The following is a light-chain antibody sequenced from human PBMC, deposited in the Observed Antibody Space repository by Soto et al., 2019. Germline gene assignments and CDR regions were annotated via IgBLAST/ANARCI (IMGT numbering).Light chain of an antibody. CDR3: QQYNNWPLT. V-gene: IGKV3-15*01. J-gene: IGKJ4*01. CDR1: QSVSSSY. Sequence: EIVLTQSPGTLSLSPGERATLSCRASQSVSSSYLAWYQQKPGQAPRLLISDASTRATGIPARFTGSGSGTQFTLTVSSLQSEDFAVYYCQQYNNWPLTVGGGTKVDIK. CDR2: DAS.